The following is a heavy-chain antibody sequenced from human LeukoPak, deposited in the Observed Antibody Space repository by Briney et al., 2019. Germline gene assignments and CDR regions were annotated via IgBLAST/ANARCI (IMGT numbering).Heavy chain of an antibody. D-gene: IGHD1-26*01. Sequence: SLRLSCAASGFTFDDYAMHWVRQAPGKGLEWVSGISWNSGSIGYADSVKGRFTISRDNAKNSMNLQMNSLRAEDTALYYCAKDLRYSGSSAFDYWGQGTLVTVSS. CDR3: AKDLRYSGSSAFDY. V-gene: IGHV3-9*01. J-gene: IGHJ4*02. CDR2: ISWNSGSI. CDR1: GFTFDDYA.